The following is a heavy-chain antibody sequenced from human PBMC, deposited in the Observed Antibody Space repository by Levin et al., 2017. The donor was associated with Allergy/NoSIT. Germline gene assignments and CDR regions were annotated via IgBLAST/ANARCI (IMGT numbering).Heavy chain of an antibody. CDR1: GFSFRTSGVR. CDR2: IDWDDEK. J-gene: IGHJ4*02. D-gene: IGHD4-11*01. V-gene: IGHV2-70*04. CDR3: TQMRDSNYAYFDY. Sequence: SGPTLVKPTQTLTLTCTFSGFSFRTSGVRVSWLRQPPGKALEWLARIDWDDEKFYSTSLRTRLTIAKDTSRNQVVLTMTNMDPVDTATYYCTQMRDSNYAYFDYWGQGILVTVSS.